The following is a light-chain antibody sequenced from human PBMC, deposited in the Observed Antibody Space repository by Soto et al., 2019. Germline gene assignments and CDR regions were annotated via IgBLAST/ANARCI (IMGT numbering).Light chain of an antibody. V-gene: IGKV1-39*01. Sequence: DIQMTQSPSTLSASVGDRVTITCRASQSISSWLAWYQQKPGKAPKLLNYAASTLQSGVPSRFSGSGSGTDFTLTISSLQPEDFATYYCQQSYSSPPAFGQGTRLEIK. CDR1: QSISSW. J-gene: IGKJ5*01. CDR2: AAS. CDR3: QQSYSSPPA.